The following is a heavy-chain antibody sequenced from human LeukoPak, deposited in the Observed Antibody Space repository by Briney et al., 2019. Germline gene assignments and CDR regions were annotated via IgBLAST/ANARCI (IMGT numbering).Heavy chain of an antibody. V-gene: IGHV3-21*01. D-gene: IGHD3-22*01. CDR2: ISSSSSYI. CDR1: GFTFSSYS. CDR3: ARDLLYYYDSSPSAFDI. Sequence: GGSLRLSCAASGFTFSSYSINWVRQAPGKGLEWVSSISSSSSYIYYADSVKGRFTISRDDAKNSLYLQMNSLRAEDTAVYYCARDLLYYYDSSPSAFDIWGQGTMVTVSS. J-gene: IGHJ3*02.